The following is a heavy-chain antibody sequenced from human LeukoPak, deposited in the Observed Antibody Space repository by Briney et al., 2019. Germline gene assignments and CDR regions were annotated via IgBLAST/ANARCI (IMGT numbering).Heavy chain of an antibody. Sequence: GGALRLSCAAPGLRFSNYGMHWVRQAPGKGLGWVAFIRFDGSSKYFADSVKGRFIISRDNFQNTLILQMNNLKVEDTALYYCAKVRVDTAMVDAFDIWGQGTRVVVSS. CDR2: IRFDGSSK. D-gene: IGHD5-18*01. CDR3: AKVRVDTAMVDAFDI. J-gene: IGHJ3*02. CDR1: GLRFSNYG. V-gene: IGHV3-30*02.